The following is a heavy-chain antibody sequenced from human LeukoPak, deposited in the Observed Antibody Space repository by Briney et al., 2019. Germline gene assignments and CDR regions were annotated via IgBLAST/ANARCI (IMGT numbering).Heavy chain of an antibody. V-gene: IGHV1-2*02. Sequence: GASVKVSCKASGYTFAGQYLHWVRQAPGQGLEWMGWINPNSGDTNYAQNFQGRVTMTRDTSISTAYMELSRLTSDDTAVYYCARGIAAAGTIFDYWGQGTLVTVSS. CDR3: ARGIAAAGTIFDY. CDR1: GYTFAGQY. CDR2: INPNSGDT. J-gene: IGHJ4*02. D-gene: IGHD6-13*01.